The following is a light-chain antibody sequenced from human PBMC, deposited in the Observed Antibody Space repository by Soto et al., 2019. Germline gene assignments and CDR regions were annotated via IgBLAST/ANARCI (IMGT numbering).Light chain of an antibody. J-gene: IGLJ1*01. Sequence: QSVLTQPPSASGTPGQRVTISCSGSSSNIGINTVNWYQQLPGTAPKLLIYTDNQRPSGVPDRFSGSKSGTSASLAISGLQSEGEADYYCAAWDDSLNGLYVFGTGTKVTVL. CDR3: AAWDDSLNGLYV. CDR1: SSNIGINT. V-gene: IGLV1-44*01. CDR2: TDN.